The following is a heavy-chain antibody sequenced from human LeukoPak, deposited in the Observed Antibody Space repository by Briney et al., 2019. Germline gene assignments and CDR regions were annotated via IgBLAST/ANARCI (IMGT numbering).Heavy chain of an antibody. CDR2: ISSSGSTI. V-gene: IGHV3-48*03. Sequence: GGSLRLSCAASGFTFSSYEMNWVRQAPGKGLEWVSYISSSGSTIYYADSVKGRFTISRDNAKNSLYLQMNSLRAEDTAVYYCARDPALGDYLEENWGQGTLVTVSS. CDR1: GFTFSSYE. D-gene: IGHD3-16*01. CDR3: ARDPALGDYLEEN. J-gene: IGHJ4*02.